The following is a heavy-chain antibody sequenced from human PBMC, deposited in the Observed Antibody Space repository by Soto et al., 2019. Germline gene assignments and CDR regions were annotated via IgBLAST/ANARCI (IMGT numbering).Heavy chain of an antibody. V-gene: IGHV2-5*02. CDR2: IYWDDDK. D-gene: IGHD2-21*02. CDR1: AFSLSTGGVG. CDR3: IQSRCGGDCLQSYASYYYYCMDG. J-gene: IGHJ6*02. Sequence: QITLKESGPTLVQPTQILTLTCTFSAFSLSTGGVGVGWIRQPPGKALEWLALIYWDDDKRYSPSLRSRLTITKDTPKNQVALTMTNMDPVDTATYYCIQSRCGGDCLQSYASYYYYCMDGWGQGTTVTVSS.